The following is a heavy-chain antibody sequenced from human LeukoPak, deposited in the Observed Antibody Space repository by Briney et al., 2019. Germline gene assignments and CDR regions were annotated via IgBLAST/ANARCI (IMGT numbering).Heavy chain of an antibody. CDR1: GYTFTSYG. Sequence: ASVKVSCKASGYTFTSYGISWVRQAPGQGLEWTGWISAYNGNTNYAQKLQGRVTMTTDTSTSTAYMELRSLRSDDTAVYYCAREGIAAAPYYYGMDVWGQGTTVTVSS. J-gene: IGHJ6*02. CDR2: ISAYNGNT. V-gene: IGHV1-18*01. CDR3: AREGIAAAPYYYGMDV. D-gene: IGHD6-13*01.